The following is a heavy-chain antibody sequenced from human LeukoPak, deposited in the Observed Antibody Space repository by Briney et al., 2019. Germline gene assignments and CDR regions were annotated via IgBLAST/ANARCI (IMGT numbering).Heavy chain of an antibody. J-gene: IGHJ4*02. CDR2: IYTSGGT. D-gene: IGHD2-15*01. Sequence: PSETLSLTCAVSGGSISSYYWSWIRQPAGKGLEWIGRIYTSGGTNYNPSLESRVTMSVDTSKNQFSLKLNSVTAADTAAYYCARAYCSGGSCYSGFDYWGQGTLVTVSS. CDR1: GGSISSYY. CDR3: ARAYCSGGSCYSGFDY. V-gene: IGHV4-4*07.